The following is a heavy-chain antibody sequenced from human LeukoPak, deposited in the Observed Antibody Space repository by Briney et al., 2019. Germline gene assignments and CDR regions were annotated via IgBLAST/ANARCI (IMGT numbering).Heavy chain of an antibody. J-gene: IGHJ3*02. CDR3: AKERVRGVIFDAFDI. D-gene: IGHD3-10*01. V-gene: IGHV3-30*18. CDR2: MSYDGNNR. Sequence: GGSLRLSCLAPGFIFSSYAMHWVRQAPGKGLEWVAVMSYDGNNRYYTDSVKGRFTISRDNSKNTVYLQMNSLRAEDTAVYYCAKERVRGVIFDAFDIWGQGTMVTVSS. CDR1: GFIFSSYA.